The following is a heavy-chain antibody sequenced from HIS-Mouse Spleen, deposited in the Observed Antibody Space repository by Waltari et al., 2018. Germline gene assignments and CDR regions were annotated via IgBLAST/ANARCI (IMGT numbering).Heavy chain of an antibody. Sequence: QLQLQESGPGLVKPSETLSLTCTVSCGSISSSSYYVGWIREPPGQGLEWIGSIYYSGSTYYNPSLKSRVTISVDTSKNQFSLKLSSVTAADTAVYYCAREIPYSSSWYDWYFDLWGRGTLVTVSS. D-gene: IGHD6-13*01. CDR1: CGSISSSSYY. V-gene: IGHV4-39*07. J-gene: IGHJ2*01. CDR3: AREIPYSSSWYDWYFDL. CDR2: IYYSGST.